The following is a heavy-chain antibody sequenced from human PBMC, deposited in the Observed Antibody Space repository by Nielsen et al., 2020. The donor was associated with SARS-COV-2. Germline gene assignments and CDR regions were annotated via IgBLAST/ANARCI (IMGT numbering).Heavy chain of an antibody. CDR1: GDSISSDNYY. CDR2: INHSGST. CDR3: ARDRWQQLVPTY. V-gene: IGHV4-39*07. D-gene: IGHD6-13*01. J-gene: IGHJ4*02. Sequence: SETLSLTCTVSGDSISSDNYYWSWIRQPPGKGLEWIGEINHSGSTNYNPSLKSRVTISVDTSKNQFSLKLSSVTAADTAVYYCARDRWQQLVPTYWGQGTLVTVSS.